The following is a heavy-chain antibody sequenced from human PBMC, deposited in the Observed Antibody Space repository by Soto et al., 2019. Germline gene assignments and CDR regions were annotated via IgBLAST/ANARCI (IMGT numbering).Heavy chain of an antibody. D-gene: IGHD3-3*01. V-gene: IGHV1-3*01. CDR3: ARDWPYYDFWSGYPLDY. J-gene: IGHJ4*02. CDR2: INAGNGNT. CDR1: GYTFTSYA. Sequence: ASVKVSCKASGYTFTSYAMHWVRQAPGQRLEWMGWINAGNGNTKYSQKFQGRVTITRDTSASTAYMELSSLRSEDTAVYYCARDWPYYDFWSGYPLDYWGQGTLVTVSS.